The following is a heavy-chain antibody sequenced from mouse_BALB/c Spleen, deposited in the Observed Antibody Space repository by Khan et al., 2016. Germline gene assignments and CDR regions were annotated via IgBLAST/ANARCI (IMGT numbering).Heavy chain of an antibody. CDR2: ISNSDST. V-gene: IGHV3-2*02. CDR3: ARGMITTFDY. D-gene: IGHD2-4*01. Sequence: EVELEESGPGLVKPSQSLSLTCPVTGHSITSDYAWNWIRQFPGNKLGCMGYISNSDSTNYNPSLKSRTSPTPTTSTTQFFLQLNPITTDDTATYYCARGMITTFDYWGQGTTLTVSS. CDR1: GHSITSDYA. J-gene: IGHJ2*01.